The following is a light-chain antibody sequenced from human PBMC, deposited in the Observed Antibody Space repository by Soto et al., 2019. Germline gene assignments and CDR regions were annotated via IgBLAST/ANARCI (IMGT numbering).Light chain of an antibody. J-gene: IGLJ1*01. V-gene: IGLV2-14*03. Sequence: QSVLTQPASVSGSPGQSITISCTGTSSDVGGYNYVSWYQHHPGKAPKLMIFDVSNRPSGVSNRFSGSKSGNTASLTISGLQPEDEAVYYCSSYTTNNNRQIVFG. CDR1: SSDVGGYNY. CDR3: SSYTTNNNRQIV. CDR2: DVS.